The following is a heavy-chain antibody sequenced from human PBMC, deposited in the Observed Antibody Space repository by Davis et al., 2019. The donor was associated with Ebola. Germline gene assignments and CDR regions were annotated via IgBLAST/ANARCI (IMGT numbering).Heavy chain of an antibody. J-gene: IGHJ4*02. CDR2: IRSKANSYAT. Sequence: GSLRLSCAASGFTFSGSAMHWVRQASGKGLEWVGRIRSKANSYATAYAASVKGRFTIYRDDSKNTAYLQMNSLKTEDTAVYYCTTTGIAAAAVPEIDYWGQGTLVTVSS. D-gene: IGHD6-13*01. V-gene: IGHV3-73*01. CDR3: TTTGIAAAAVPEIDY. CDR1: GFTFSGSA.